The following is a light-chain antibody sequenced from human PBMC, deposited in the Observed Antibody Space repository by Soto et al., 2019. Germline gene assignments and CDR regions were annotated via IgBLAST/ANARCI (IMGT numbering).Light chain of an antibody. Sequence: QLVLTQSPSASASLGASVKLTCTLSSGHSAYAIAWHQQQPERGPRYLMNLNNDGSHIKGDGIPDRFSGSSSGAERYLTISSLQSEDEADYYCQTWGTGIQVVFGGGTKLTVL. CDR3: QTWGTGIQVV. CDR2: LNNDGSH. V-gene: IGLV4-69*01. J-gene: IGLJ2*01. CDR1: SGHSAYA.